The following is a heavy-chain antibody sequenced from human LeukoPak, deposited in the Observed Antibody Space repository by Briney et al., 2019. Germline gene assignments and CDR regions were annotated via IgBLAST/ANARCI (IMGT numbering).Heavy chain of an antibody. J-gene: IGHJ5*02. CDR1: GGSITSTNW. CDR2: INHSGST. D-gene: IGHD6-13*01. Sequence: SGTLSLTCGVSGGSITSTNWWSWVRQPPGKGLEWIGEINHSGSTNYNPSLKSRVTISIDTSKNQFSLEMSSVTAADTAVYYCARGRGARSSRWYNWFDPWGQGTLVTVSS. CDR3: ARGRGARSSRWYNWFDP. V-gene: IGHV4-4*02.